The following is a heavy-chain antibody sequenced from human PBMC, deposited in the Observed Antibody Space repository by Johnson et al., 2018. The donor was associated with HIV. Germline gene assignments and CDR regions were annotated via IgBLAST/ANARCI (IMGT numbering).Heavy chain of an antibody. D-gene: IGHD1-26*01. CDR1: GFTFSNYD. J-gene: IGHJ3*02. Sequence: VQLVESGGRVVRPGGSLRLSCAASGFTFSNYDMHWVRQPTGKRLEWVSGIATTGDTYYSGSVRGRFTISRDNAKRSMYLQMDSLRAEDTAVYYCAGLGGSHDAFDIWGQGTMVTVSS. V-gene: IGHV3-13*01. CDR3: AGLGGSHDAFDI. CDR2: IATTGDT.